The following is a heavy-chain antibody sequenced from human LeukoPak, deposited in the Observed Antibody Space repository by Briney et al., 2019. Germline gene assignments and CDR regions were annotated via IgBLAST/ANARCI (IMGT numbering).Heavy chain of an antibody. CDR1: GGSISSYY. J-gene: IGHJ6*02. V-gene: IGHV4-59*01. CDR3: ARDAAAAGIDDYYGMDV. D-gene: IGHD6-13*01. Sequence: SETLSLTCTVSGGSISSYYWSWIRQPPGKGLEWIGYIYYSGSTNYNPSLKSRVTISVDTSKNQFSLKLSSVTAADTAVYYCARDAAAAGIDDYYGMDVWGQGTTVTVSS. CDR2: IYYSGST.